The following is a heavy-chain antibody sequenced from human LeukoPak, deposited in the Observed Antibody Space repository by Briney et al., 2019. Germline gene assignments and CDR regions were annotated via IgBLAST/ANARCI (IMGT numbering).Heavy chain of an antibody. Sequence: ASVTVSCKASGYTFTGYYIHWVRQAPGQGLEWMGWIDPNSGGTNYAQKFQGRVTMTRDASISTAYMELSSLRSDDTAVYYCSRDVTTVAVTGIVNWFDPWGQGTLVTVSS. D-gene: IGHD6-19*01. CDR3: SRDVTTVAVTGIVNWFDP. V-gene: IGHV1-2*02. J-gene: IGHJ5*02. CDR1: GYTFTGYY. CDR2: IDPNSGGT.